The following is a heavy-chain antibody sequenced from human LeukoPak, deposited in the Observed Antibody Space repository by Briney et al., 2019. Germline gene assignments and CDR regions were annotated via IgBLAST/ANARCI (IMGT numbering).Heavy chain of an antibody. CDR1: GGSLSSSSYY. V-gene: IGHV4-39*07. CDR3: ARATYYYDSSGYYNLVPSYYFDY. CDR2: IYYSGST. Sequence: PSETLSLTCTVSGGSLSSSSYYWGWIRQPPGKGLEWIGSIYYSGSTYYNPSLKSRVTISVDTSKNQFSLKLSSVTAADTAVYYCARATYYYDSSGYYNLVPSYYFDYWGQGTLVTVSS. J-gene: IGHJ4*02. D-gene: IGHD3-22*01.